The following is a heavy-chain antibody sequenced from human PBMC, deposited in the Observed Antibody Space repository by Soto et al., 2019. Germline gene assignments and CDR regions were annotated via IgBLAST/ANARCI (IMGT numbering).Heavy chain of an antibody. Sequence: QVQLVESGGGVVQPGRSLRLSCAASGFTFRNYGMHWVHQAPGKGLEWVALIWYDGSNKFYTDSVKGRFTISRDNSKSTLHLQMNSLRAEDTAVYYCTRDVSSRYFDLWGRGSLVTVSS. CDR3: TRDVSSRYFDL. V-gene: IGHV3-33*01. J-gene: IGHJ2*01. CDR2: IWYDGSNK. CDR1: GFTFRNYG.